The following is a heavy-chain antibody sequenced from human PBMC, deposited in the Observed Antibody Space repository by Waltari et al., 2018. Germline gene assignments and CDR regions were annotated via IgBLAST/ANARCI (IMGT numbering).Heavy chain of an antibody. J-gene: IGHJ4*02. CDR2: INPNSGDT. Sequence: QVHLVQSGAEVKKPGASVKVSCKASGYPFTGYYIQWVRRPPGQGLEWMGRINPNSGDTNYAQKFQGRVTLTRDTSINTAYMELSSLKSDDTAVYYCARDLGSDYGNRDYWGQGTLVTVPS. V-gene: IGHV1-2*06. CDR3: ARDLGSDYGNRDY. D-gene: IGHD4-17*01. CDR1: GYPFTGYY.